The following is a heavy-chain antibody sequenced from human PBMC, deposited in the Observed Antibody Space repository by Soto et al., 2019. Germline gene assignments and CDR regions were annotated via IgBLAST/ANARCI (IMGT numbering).Heavy chain of an antibody. CDR1: GFTFSSYA. D-gene: IGHD3-22*01. J-gene: IGHJ6*02. CDR2: ISYDGSNK. V-gene: IGHV3-30-3*01. CDR3: ARELWDSSGYDYYYYGMDV. Sequence: PGGSLRLSCAASGFTFSSYAMHWVRQAPGKGLGWVAVISYDGSNKYYADSVKGRFTISRDNSKNTLYLQMNSLRAEDTAVYYCARELWDSSGYDYYYYGMDVWGQGTTVTVSS.